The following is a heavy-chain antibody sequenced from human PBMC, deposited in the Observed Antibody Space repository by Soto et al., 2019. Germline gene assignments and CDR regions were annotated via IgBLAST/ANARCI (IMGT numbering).Heavy chain of an antibody. CDR1: GFTFSSYW. Sequence: EVQLVESGGGLVQPGGSLRLSCAASGFTFSSYWMSWVRQAPGKGLEWVANIKQDGSEKYYVDSVKGRFTISRDNAKNSLYLQMNSLRAEDSAVYYCARRVRCSGGSCYSAVLDYWGQGTLVTVSS. V-gene: IGHV3-7*01. CDR3: ARRVRCSGGSCYSAVLDY. CDR2: IKQDGSEK. D-gene: IGHD2-15*01. J-gene: IGHJ4*02.